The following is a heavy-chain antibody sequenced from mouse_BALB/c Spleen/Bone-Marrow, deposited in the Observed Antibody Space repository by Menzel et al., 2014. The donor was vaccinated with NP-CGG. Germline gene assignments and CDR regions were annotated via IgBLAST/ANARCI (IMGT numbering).Heavy chain of an antibody. CDR1: GFIFNSYG. CDR3: ARHAYYDQTEVSFVY. V-gene: IGHV5-9-2*01. Sequence: EVKQVESGGGLVKSGGSLKLSCAASGFIFNSYGMSWVRQTPEKRLEWVATISGGGSYTFYPDSVKGRFTISRDNAKNNLYLQLTSLRSEDTALYYCARHAYYDQTEVSFVYWGQGTLVTVSA. J-gene: IGHJ3*01. D-gene: IGHD2-4*01. CDR2: ISGGGSYT.